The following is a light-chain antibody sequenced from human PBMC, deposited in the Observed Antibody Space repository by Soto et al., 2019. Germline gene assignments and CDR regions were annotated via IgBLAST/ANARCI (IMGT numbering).Light chain of an antibody. J-gene: IGKJ2*01. CDR2: DAS. V-gene: IGKV3-11*01. CDR3: QQRSNWLMYT. Sequence: EIVLTQSPATLSLSPGERATLSCRASQSVSSYLAWYQQKPGQAPRLLIYDASNRATGIPARFSGSGSGTDFTLTSRSLEPEDFAVYYCQQRSNWLMYTFGQGTKLEIK. CDR1: QSVSSY.